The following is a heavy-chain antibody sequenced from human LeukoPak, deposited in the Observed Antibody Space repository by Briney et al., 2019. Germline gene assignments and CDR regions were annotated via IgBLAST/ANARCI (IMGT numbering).Heavy chain of an antibody. CDR1: GGSISSYY. D-gene: IGHD3-10*01. CDR3: ARVSVTAQIKDY. V-gene: IGHV4-59*08. J-gene: IGHJ4*02. CDR2: IYYSGST. Sequence: SETLSLTCTVSGGSISSYYWSWIRQPPGKGLEWIGYIYYSGSTNYNPSLKSRVTISVDTSKNQFSLKLSSVTAADTAVYYCARVSVTAQIKDYWGQGTLVTVSS.